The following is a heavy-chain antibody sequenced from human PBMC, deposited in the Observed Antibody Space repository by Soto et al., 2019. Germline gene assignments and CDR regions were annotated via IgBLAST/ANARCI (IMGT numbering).Heavy chain of an antibody. CDR1: GYTFTSYY. CDR3: ARESGSVYYDSSGYYDGWFDP. D-gene: IGHD3-22*01. Sequence: ASVKVSCKASGYTFTSYYMHWVRQAPGQGLEWMGIINPSGGSTSYAQKFQGRVTMTRDTSTSTVYMELSSLRSEDTAVYYCARESGSVYYDSSGYYDGWFDPWGQGTLVTV. CDR2: INPSGGST. V-gene: IGHV1-46*01. J-gene: IGHJ5*02.